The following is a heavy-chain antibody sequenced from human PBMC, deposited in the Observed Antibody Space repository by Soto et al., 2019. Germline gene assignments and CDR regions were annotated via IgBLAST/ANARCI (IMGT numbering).Heavy chain of an antibody. CDR2: INHSGST. D-gene: IGHD2-15*01. CDR1: GGSFSGYY. Sequence: SETLSLTCAVYGGSFSGYYWSWIRQPPGKGLEWIGEINHSGSTNYNPSLMSRVTISVDTSKNQFSLKLSSVTAADTAVYYCASEGYCSGGSCYGNLDAFDIWGQGTMVTVSS. CDR3: ASEGYCSGGSCYGNLDAFDI. V-gene: IGHV4-34*01. J-gene: IGHJ3*02.